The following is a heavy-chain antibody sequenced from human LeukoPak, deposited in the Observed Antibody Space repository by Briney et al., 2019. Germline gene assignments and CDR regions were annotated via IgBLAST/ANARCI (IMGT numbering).Heavy chain of an antibody. D-gene: IGHD3-10*01. Sequence: PGGSLRLSCAASGFTFSTYSMNWVRQAPGKGLEWVSSTSSSSSYIYYADSVKGRFTISRDNAKNSLYLQMNSLRAEDTAVYYCARHNQRYYYGSGSCPLDYWGQGTLVTVSS. CDR2: TSSSSSYI. V-gene: IGHV3-21*01. CDR1: GFTFSTYS. CDR3: ARHNQRYYYGSGSCPLDY. J-gene: IGHJ4*02.